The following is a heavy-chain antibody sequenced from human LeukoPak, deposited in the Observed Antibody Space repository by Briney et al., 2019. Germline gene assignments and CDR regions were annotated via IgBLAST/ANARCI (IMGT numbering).Heavy chain of an antibody. J-gene: IGHJ5*02. V-gene: IGHV3-23*01. CDR3: AKGGSNGWYADH. CDR1: GFTFSSYA. Sequence: GGSLRLSCAASGFTFSSYAMSWVRQAPGKGLEWVSAISGSGGSTYYADSVKGRFTISRDNAKNSLYLQMNSLRPEDMALYYCAKGGSNGWYADHWGQGTLVTVSS. CDR2: ISGSGGST. D-gene: IGHD6-19*01.